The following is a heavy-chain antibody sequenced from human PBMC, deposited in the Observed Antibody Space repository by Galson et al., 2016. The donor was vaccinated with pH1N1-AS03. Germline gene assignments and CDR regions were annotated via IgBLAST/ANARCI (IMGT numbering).Heavy chain of an antibody. V-gene: IGHV4-59*01. Sequence: LSLTCTVSGDSLSSYFWNWIRRPPGKGLEWIGYVYYTGSVKYNPSLKSRVTISLDTSNNQFSLIPKSVTAADTAVYYCARGRAPSPVTYYFDDWGQGTLVTVSS. CDR3: ARGRAPSPVTYYFDD. J-gene: IGHJ4*02. CDR2: VYYTGSV. CDR1: GDSLSSYF.